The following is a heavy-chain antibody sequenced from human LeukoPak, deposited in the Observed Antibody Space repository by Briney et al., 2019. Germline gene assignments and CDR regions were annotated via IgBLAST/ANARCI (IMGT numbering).Heavy chain of an antibody. CDR2: TNQDGSEK. J-gene: IGHJ5*02. CDR3: EKAVSSWYSWFDP. Sequence: GGSLRPSCAASGFTFSSYWMSWVRQAPGKGLEWVANTNQDGSEKYYVDSVKGRFTISRDNAKNSLYLQMNSLRAEDSAVYYCEKAVSSWYSWFDPWGQGTLVTVSS. V-gene: IGHV3-7*01. CDR1: GFTFSSYW. D-gene: IGHD6-13*01.